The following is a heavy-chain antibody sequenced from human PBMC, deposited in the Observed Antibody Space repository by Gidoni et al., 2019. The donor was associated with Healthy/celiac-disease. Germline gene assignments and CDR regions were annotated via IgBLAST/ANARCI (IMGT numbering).Heavy chain of an antibody. CDR3: ARWGVYYYYMDV. CDR2: INHSGST. V-gene: IGHV4-34*01. D-gene: IGHD2-8*01. Sequence: PPGKGLEWIGEINHSGSTNYNPSLKSRVTISVDTSKNQFSLKLSSVTAADTAVYYCARWGVYYYYMDVWGKGTTVTVSS. J-gene: IGHJ6*03.